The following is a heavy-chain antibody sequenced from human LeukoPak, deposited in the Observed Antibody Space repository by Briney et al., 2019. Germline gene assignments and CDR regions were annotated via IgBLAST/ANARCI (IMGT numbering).Heavy chain of an antibody. Sequence: PSETLSLTCTVSGGSTSSYYWSWIRQPPGKGLEWIGYIYYSGSTNYNPSLKSRVTISVDTSKNQFSLKLSSVTAADTAVYYCARTEYYYDSSGYLGWFDPWGQGTLVTVSS. CDR3: ARTEYYYDSSGYLGWFDP. V-gene: IGHV4-59*01. J-gene: IGHJ5*02. D-gene: IGHD3-22*01. CDR2: IYYSGST. CDR1: GGSTSSYY.